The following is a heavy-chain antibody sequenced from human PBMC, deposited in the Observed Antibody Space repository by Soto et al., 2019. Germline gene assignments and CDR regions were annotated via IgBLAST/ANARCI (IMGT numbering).Heavy chain of an antibody. D-gene: IGHD2-15*01. CDR1: GGSISSYY. V-gene: IGHV4-59*01. CDR3: AREGVVAAASYYYYYMDV. CDR2: IYYSGST. Sequence: SETLSLTCTVSGGSISSYYWSWIRQPPGKGLEWIGYIYYSGSTNYNPSLKSRVTISVDTSKNQFSLKLSSVTAADTAVYYCAREGVVAAASYYYYYMDVWGKGTTVTVSS. J-gene: IGHJ6*03.